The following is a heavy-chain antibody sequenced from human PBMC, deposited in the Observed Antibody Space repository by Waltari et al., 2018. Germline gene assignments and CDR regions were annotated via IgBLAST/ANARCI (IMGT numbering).Heavy chain of an antibody. V-gene: IGHV3-30*04. Sequence: QVQLVESGGGVVQPGRSLRLSCEASEFTFSSYAMHGVRQAPGKGREWVAVISYNARNIYYVDSVKGRFTISRDNSKNTLYLQMNSLRAEDTAVYYCARDYCDRTNCHGMDVWGQGTTVTVSS. CDR1: EFTFSSYA. J-gene: IGHJ6*02. D-gene: IGHD3-22*01. CDR2: ISYNARNI. CDR3: ARDYCDRTNCHGMDV.